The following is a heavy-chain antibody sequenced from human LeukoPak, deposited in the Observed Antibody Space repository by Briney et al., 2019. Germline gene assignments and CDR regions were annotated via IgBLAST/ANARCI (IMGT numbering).Heavy chain of an antibody. Sequence: SETLSLTCTVSGGSISSYYWSWIRQPPGKGLEWIGYIYYSGSTNYNPSLKSRVTISVDTSKNQFSLKLSSVTAADTAVYYCARGTYYDFWCGYYMGSDAFDIWGQGTMVTVSS. CDR1: GGSISSYY. V-gene: IGHV4-59*01. CDR2: IYYSGST. D-gene: IGHD3-3*01. J-gene: IGHJ3*02. CDR3: ARGTYYDFWCGYYMGSDAFDI.